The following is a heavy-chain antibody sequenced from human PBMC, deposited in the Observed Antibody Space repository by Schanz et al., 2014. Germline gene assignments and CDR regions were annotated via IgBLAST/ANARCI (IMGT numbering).Heavy chain of an antibody. CDR1: GFTLGDYA. J-gene: IGHJ3*02. V-gene: IGHV3-49*04. CDR2: IRSRAFGAPR. Sequence: EVQLVESGGGLVQPGRSLRLSCTASGFTLGDYAVSWVRQAPGKGQEWVGSIRSRAFGAPREYAASVKGRFTISRDDSKSIAYLQMNSLKTEDTAVYYCTRDPLVQDNAFDIWGQGTMVTVSS. D-gene: IGHD6-13*01. CDR3: TRDPLVQDNAFDI.